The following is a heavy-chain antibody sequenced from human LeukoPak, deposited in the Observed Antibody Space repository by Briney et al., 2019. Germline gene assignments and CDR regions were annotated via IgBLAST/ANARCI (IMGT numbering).Heavy chain of an antibody. D-gene: IGHD2-2*01. CDR3: AKSFRSTGLDY. Sequence: PGGSLRLSCAASGFTFRSYGMTWVRQAPGKGLEWVSAISGSGDSTYYADSVKGRFTISRDNSRNTLYLQMNSLRAGDTAVYYCAKSFRSTGLDYWGQGTLVTVSS. CDR2: ISGSGDST. J-gene: IGHJ4*02. CDR1: GFTFRSYG. V-gene: IGHV3-23*01.